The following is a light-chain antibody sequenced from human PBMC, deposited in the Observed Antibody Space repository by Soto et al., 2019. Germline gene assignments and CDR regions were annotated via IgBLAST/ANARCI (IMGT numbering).Light chain of an antibody. CDR3: QSYDSSLSVYV. Sequence: VLTQPPSVSGAPGQRVTISCTGSSSNIGAGYDVHWYQQLPGTAPKLLIYGVTNRPSGVPDRFSGSKSGTSASLAITGLQAEDEADYYCQSYDSSLSVYVFGTGTKVTVL. V-gene: IGLV1-40*01. J-gene: IGLJ1*01. CDR1: SSNIGAGYD. CDR2: GVT.